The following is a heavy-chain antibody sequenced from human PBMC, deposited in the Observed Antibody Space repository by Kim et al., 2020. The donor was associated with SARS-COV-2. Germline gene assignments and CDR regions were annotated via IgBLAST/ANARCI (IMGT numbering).Heavy chain of an antibody. CDR1: GGTFSSYA. D-gene: IGHD3-22*01. V-gene: IGHV1-69*13. CDR3: ARDGLNYYDSSGYYYGAFDI. Sequence: SVKVSCKASGGTFSSYAIRCVRQAPGQGLERMGGLINIFVTAKYAKKLQSRVTITADESTSTAYMELSSLRSEETAVYYCARDGLNYYDSSGYYYGAFDIWGQGKMVTVSS. CDR2: LINIFVTA. J-gene: IGHJ3*02.